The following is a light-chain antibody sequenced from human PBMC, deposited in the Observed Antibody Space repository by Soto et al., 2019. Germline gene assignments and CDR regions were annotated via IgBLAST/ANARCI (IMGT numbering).Light chain of an antibody. CDR3: QQATSCPLT. CDR2: AAS. CDR1: QDIRND. J-gene: IGKJ4*01. Sequence: GYRVSITFRASQDIRNDLGWYQQKPGKAPRLLIYAASILQSGVPSRFSGSGSGTDFTLTIFSLQPEDSATYYCQQATSCPLTFCGGAKVDI. V-gene: IGKV1-6*01.